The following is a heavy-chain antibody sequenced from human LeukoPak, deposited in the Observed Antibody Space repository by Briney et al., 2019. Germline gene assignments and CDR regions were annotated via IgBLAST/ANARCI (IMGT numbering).Heavy chain of an antibody. V-gene: IGHV3-23*01. CDR2: ISGSGGST. CDR1: GFTFSSYA. Sequence: PGGSLRLSCAASGFTFSSYAMSWVRQAPGKGLEWVSGISGSGGSTYYADSVKGRFTISRDNSKNTLYLQMNSLRAEDTAVYYCAKGPYCSGGSWYSRWLEYWGQGTLVTVSS. J-gene: IGHJ4*02. D-gene: IGHD2-15*01. CDR3: AKGPYCSGGSWYSRWLEY.